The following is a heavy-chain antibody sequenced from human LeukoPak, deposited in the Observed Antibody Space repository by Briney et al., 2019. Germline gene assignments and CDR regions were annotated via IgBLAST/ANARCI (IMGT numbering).Heavy chain of an antibody. Sequence: GGSLRLSCAASGVTFSSSTMNWVRQAPGKGLEWVSSIRSSNIYNADSVKGRFSISRDNARNSLYLQMNSLRAEDTAVYYCANSSSSRGVVNWFDPWGQGTLVTVSS. CDR3: ANSSSSRGVVNWFDP. V-gene: IGHV3-21*01. D-gene: IGHD6-6*01. CDR1: GVTFSSST. CDR2: IRSSNI. J-gene: IGHJ5*02.